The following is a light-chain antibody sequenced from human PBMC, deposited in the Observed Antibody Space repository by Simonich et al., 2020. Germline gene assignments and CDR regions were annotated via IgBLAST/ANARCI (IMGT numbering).Light chain of an antibody. CDR2: WAS. CDR1: QSVLYISNNKNY. Sequence: DIVMTQSPDSLAVSLGERATLNCKSSQSVLYISNNKNYLAWYQQKQGQPPKLLIYWASTRESGVPDRFSGSGSGTDFTLTISSLQAEDVAVYYCQQYYSTPYTFGQGTKLEIK. CDR3: QQYYSTPYT. V-gene: IGKV4-1*01. J-gene: IGKJ2*01.